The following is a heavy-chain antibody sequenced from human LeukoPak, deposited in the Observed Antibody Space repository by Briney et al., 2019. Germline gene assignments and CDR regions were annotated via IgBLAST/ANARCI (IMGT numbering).Heavy chain of an antibody. V-gene: IGHV1-18*01. CDR1: GYTFTSYG. CDR2: ISAYIGNT. CDR3: ARNGLYDSSGYYYGR. J-gene: IGHJ4*02. D-gene: IGHD3-22*01. Sequence: ASVKVSCKASGYTFTSYGISWVRQAPGQGLEWMGWISAYIGNTNYAQKLQGRVTMTTDTSTSTAYMELRSLRSDDTAVYYCARNGLYDSSGYYYGRWGQGTLVTVSS.